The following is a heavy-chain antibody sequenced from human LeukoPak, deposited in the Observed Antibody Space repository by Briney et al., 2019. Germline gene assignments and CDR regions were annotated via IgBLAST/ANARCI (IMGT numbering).Heavy chain of an antibody. CDR2: ISSSGSTI. CDR1: GFTFSSHE. D-gene: IGHD3-9*01. V-gene: IGHV3-48*03. Sequence: GGSLRLSCAASGFTFSSHEMNWVRQAPGKGLEWVSYISSSGSTIYYADSVKGRFTISRDNAKNSLYLQMNSLRAEDTAVYYCVNYDILTGYYIVDYWGQGTLVTVSS. CDR3: VNYDILTGYYIVDY. J-gene: IGHJ4*02.